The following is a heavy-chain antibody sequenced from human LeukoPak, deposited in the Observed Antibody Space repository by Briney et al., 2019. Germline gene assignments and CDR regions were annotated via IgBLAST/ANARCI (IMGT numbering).Heavy chain of an antibody. CDR3: AKDSGIAVAGTMYGY. Sequence: GGYLRLSCAASGFTFSSYAMSWVRQAPGKGLEWVSAISGSGGSTYYADSVKGRFTISRDNSKNTLYLQMNSPRAEDTAVYYCAKDSGIAVAGTMYGYWGQGTLVTVSS. V-gene: IGHV3-23*01. CDR2: ISGSGGST. D-gene: IGHD6-19*01. J-gene: IGHJ4*02. CDR1: GFTFSSYA.